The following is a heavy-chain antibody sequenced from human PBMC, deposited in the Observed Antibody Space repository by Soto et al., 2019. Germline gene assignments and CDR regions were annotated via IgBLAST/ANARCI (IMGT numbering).Heavy chain of an antibody. CDR1: GGSISSYD. J-gene: IGHJ4*02. CDR2: IYYSGST. D-gene: IGHD3-10*01. CDR3: ARGLVRGVAFSY. Sequence: SETLFLTFTVSGGSISSYDWSWIRQPPGKGLEWIGYIYYSGSTNYNPSLKSRVTISVDTSKNQFSLKLSSVTAADTAVYYCARGLVRGVAFSYWRQGTLVTVTS. V-gene: IGHV4-59*01.